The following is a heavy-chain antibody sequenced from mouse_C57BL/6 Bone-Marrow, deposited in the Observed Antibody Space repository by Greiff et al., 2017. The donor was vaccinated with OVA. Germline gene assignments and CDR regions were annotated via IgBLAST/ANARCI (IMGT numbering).Heavy chain of an antibody. CDR1: GFTFSSYG. Sequence: EVKVVESGGDLVKPGGSLKLSCAASGFTFSSYGMSWVRQTPDKRLEWVATISSGGSYTYYQDSVTGRFTISRDNAKNTLYLQMSSLKSEDTAMYYCANYYGSSYGDAMDYWGQGTSVTVSS. D-gene: IGHD1-1*01. V-gene: IGHV5-6*01. J-gene: IGHJ4*01. CDR2: ISSGGSYT. CDR3: ANYYGSSYGDAMDY.